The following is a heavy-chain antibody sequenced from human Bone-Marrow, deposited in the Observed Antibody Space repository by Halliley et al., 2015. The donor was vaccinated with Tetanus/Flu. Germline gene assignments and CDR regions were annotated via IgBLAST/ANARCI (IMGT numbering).Heavy chain of an antibody. D-gene: IGHD3-10*01. CDR3: ARSDYGSAVSLRG. Sequence: TLSLTCTVSGGSIRSYYWSWIRQPPGKGLEWIGYISHSGNTNYKPSLKSRVTISIDTSKNQFSLKVSSVTAADTAVYYCARSDYGSAVSLRGWGQGTLVNISS. V-gene: IGHV4-59*01. J-gene: IGHJ4*02. CDR1: GGSIRSYY. CDR2: ISHSGNT.